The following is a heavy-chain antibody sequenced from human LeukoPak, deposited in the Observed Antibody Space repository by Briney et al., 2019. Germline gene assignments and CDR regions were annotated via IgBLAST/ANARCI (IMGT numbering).Heavy chain of an antibody. CDR1: GFTFSSCS. CDR3: VRGTIAAAGIDY. J-gene: IGHJ4*02. D-gene: IGHD6-13*01. CDR2: IKGDGSSI. Sequence: GGSLRLSCAASGFTFSSCSMHWVRQAPGKGLVWVSRIKGDGSSISYADSVKGRFTIFRDNAKNTPFLQMDSLRAEDTAVYYCVRGTIAAAGIDYWGQGTLVTVSS. V-gene: IGHV3-74*01.